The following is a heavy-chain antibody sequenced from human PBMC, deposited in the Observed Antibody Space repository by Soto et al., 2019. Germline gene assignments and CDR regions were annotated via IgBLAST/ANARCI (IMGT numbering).Heavy chain of an antibody. CDR2: ISGSGDST. CDR3: ATEALYCTNGACSIYYFDY. Sequence: PGGSLRLSCAASGFTFSNYAMSWVRQAPGKGLEWVSAISGSGDSTYYADSVKGRFTISRDNSKNTLYLLMNSLRAEDTAVYYSATEALYCTNGACSIYYFDYWGQGTLVTVSS. V-gene: IGHV3-23*01. CDR1: GFTFSNYA. J-gene: IGHJ4*02. D-gene: IGHD2-8*01.